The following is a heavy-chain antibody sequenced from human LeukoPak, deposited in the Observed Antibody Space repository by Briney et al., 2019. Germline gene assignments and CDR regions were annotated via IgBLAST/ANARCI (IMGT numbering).Heavy chain of an antibody. J-gene: IGHJ4*02. CDR1: AFTFSSYA. CDR3: AREKIAAAGTGDY. Sequence: GGSLRLSCAASAFTFSSYAMHWVRQAPGKGLEWVAVISYDGSNKYYADSVKGRFTISRDNSKNTLYLQMNSLRAEDTAVYYCAREKIAAAGTGDYWGQGTLVTVSS. D-gene: IGHD6-13*01. CDR2: ISYDGSNK. V-gene: IGHV3-30*04.